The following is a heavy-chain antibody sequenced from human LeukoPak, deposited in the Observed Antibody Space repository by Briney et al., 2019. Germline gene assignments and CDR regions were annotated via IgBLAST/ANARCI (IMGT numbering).Heavy chain of an antibody. J-gene: IGHJ3*02. D-gene: IGHD3-16*01. CDR3: ARVLDLSKRGLDAFDI. CDR1: GGSSSGYY. CDR2: VYNSEYT. V-gene: IGHV4-59*01. Sequence: PSETLSLTCTVTGGSSSGYYWSWIRQPPGKGLEWIGYVYNSEYTSYNPSLKSRVTISVDTSKKQFSLKLSSATAADTAVYYCARVLDLSKRGLDAFDIWGQGTMVTVSS.